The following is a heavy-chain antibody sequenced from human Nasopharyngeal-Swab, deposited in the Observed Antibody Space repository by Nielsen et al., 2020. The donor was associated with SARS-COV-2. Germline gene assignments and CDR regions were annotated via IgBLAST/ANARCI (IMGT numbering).Heavy chain of an antibody. CDR3: ARVTLTGWSYSAFDY. J-gene: IGHJ4*02. CDR2: IYYSGST. D-gene: IGHD1-26*01. Sequence: SETLSLTCTVSGGSISSRSSYWGWIRQPPGKGLEWIGSIYYSGSTYYTPSLKSRVTISVDTSKNQFSLKLSSVTAADTAVYYCARVTLTGWSYSAFDYWGQGTLVTVSS. V-gene: IGHV4-39*07. CDR1: GGSISSRSSY.